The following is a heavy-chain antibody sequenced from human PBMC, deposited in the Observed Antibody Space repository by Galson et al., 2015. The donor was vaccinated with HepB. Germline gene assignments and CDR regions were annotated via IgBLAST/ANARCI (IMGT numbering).Heavy chain of an antibody. Sequence: SLRLSCAASGFTFSSYAMHWVRQAPGKGLEWVAVISYDGSNKYYADSVKGRFTISRDNSKNTLYLQMNSLRAEDTAVYYCASAENEVSSANYWGQGTLVTVSS. J-gene: IGHJ4*02. V-gene: IGHV3-30-3*01. CDR1: GFTFSSYA. CDR2: ISYDGSNK. CDR3: ASAENEVSSANY. D-gene: IGHD6-6*01.